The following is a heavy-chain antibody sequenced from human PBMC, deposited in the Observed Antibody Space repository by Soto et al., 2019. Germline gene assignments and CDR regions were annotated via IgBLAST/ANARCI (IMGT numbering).Heavy chain of an antibody. CDR1: GGSISGYY. Sequence: ASETLSLTCTVSGGSISGYYWSWIRQPPGKGLEWIGYMYSTGSTVYNPSYKSRDTISVDTSKNQFTLKLNSVTAADTVVYYCARDLWGYCGTDCYPLDVWGQGTTVTVS. D-gene: IGHD2-21*02. J-gene: IGHJ6*02. V-gene: IGHV4-59*01. CDR2: MYSTGST. CDR3: ARDLWGYCGTDCYPLDV.